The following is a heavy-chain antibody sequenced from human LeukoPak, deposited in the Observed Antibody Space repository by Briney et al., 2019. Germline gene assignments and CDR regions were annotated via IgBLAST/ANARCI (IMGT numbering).Heavy chain of an antibody. CDR1: GGSFETDN. V-gene: IGHV4-34*01. D-gene: IGHD5-24*01. CDR2: INYGGNT. CDR3: ARGVDGYNPWWFDP. Sequence: SETLSLTCAVYGGSFETDNWSWIRQAPGKGLEWIGAINYGGNTNYSPSIKSRITMSVDTSNNQFSLKLSSVTAADTAVYYCARGVDGYNPWWFDPWGQGTLVTVSS. J-gene: IGHJ5*02.